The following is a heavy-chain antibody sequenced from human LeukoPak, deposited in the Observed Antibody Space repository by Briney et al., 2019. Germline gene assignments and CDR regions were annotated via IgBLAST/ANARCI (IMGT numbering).Heavy chain of an antibody. CDR3: ARDHYDVSTAYPARAIDH. D-gene: IGHD3-9*01. Sequence: EASVKVSCKASGYTFTTYGMNWVRQAPGQGLEWMGWINPSNGVTKYAQKFEGSVTMTRDTSLSTAYMELSRVRPDDTAVYFCARDHYDVSTAYPARAIDHWGQGTLVTVSS. CDR1: GYTFTTYG. V-gene: IGHV1-2*04. CDR2: INPSNGVT. J-gene: IGHJ4*02.